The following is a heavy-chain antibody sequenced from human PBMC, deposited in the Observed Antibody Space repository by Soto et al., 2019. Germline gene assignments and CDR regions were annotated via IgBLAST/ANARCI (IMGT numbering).Heavy chain of an antibody. D-gene: IGHD4-17*01. CDR1: GGSISSGARY. CDR3: ARDRYGVPRGDYFDS. CDR2: IYYSGSN. Sequence: QVQLQESGPGLVKPSQTLSLTCTVSGGSISSGARYWSWIRQLPGKGLEWIGNIYYSGSNYYNPSLKSRVTISVDTSNNQFSLNLSSVTAADTAIYYCARDRYGVPRGDYFDSWGQGILVTVSS. J-gene: IGHJ4*02. V-gene: IGHV4-31*03.